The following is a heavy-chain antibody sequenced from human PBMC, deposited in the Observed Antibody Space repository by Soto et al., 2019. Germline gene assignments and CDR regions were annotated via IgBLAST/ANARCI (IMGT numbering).Heavy chain of an antibody. CDR3: FNP. Sequence: GGSLRLSCAASGFTFSSYAMHWVRQAPGKGLEWVAVISYDGSNKYYADSVKGRFTISRDNSKNTLYLQMNSLRAVVVGSTGYFNPWGQGNPVTVSS. J-gene: IGHJ5*02. CDR2: ISYDGSNK. V-gene: IGHV3-30-3*01. CDR1: GFTFSSYA. D-gene: IGHD2-8*02.